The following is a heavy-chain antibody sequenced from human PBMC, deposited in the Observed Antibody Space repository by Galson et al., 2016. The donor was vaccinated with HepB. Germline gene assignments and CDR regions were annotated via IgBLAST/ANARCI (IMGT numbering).Heavy chain of an antibody. CDR3: AATVVSPK. V-gene: IGHV3-11*01. D-gene: IGHD4-23*01. J-gene: IGHJ1*01. CDR1: GFNFTAYY. Sequence: SLRLSCAASGFNFTAYYMIWLRQAPGKGLECVSYISHTGSNIYYADSVQGRFTISRDNTKNSLYLQMNTLRAEDTAMYYCAATVVSPKWGQGTLVTVSS. CDR2: ISHTGSNI.